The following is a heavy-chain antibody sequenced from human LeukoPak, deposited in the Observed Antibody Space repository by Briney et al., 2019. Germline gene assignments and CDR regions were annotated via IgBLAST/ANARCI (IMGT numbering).Heavy chain of an antibody. V-gene: IGHV1-18*01. CDR2: ISAYNGNT. J-gene: IGHJ6*02. D-gene: IGHD3-22*01. Sequence: GASVKVSCKASGYTFTSYGISWVRQAPGQGLEWMGWISAYNGNTNYAQKLQGRVTMTTDTSTSTAYMELRSLRSDDTAVYYCARASPADWLSLLQDYYYGMDVWGQGTTVTVSS. CDR3: ARASPADWLSLLQDYYYGMDV. CDR1: GYTFTSYG.